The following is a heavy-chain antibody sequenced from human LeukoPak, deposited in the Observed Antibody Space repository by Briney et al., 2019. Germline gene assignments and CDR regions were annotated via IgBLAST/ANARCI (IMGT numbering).Heavy chain of an antibody. CDR3: ARDLVAFDY. V-gene: IGHV4-39*07. Sequence: SSETLSLTCTVSGGSISSYYWGWIRQPPGKGLEWIGSIYYSGSTYYNPSLKSRVTISVDTSKNQFSLKLNSVTAADTAVYYCARDLVAFDYWGQGALVIVSS. CDR2: IYYSGST. D-gene: IGHD2-15*01. CDR1: GGSISSYY. J-gene: IGHJ4*02.